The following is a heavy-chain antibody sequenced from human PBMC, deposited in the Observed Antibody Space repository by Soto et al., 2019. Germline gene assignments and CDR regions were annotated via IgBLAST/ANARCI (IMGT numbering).Heavy chain of an antibody. CDR3: ASTSYGDYVDAFDI. D-gene: IGHD4-17*01. CDR1: GGSISSYY. Sequence: QVQLQESGPGLVKPSETLSLTCTVSGGSISSYYWSWIRQPPGKGLEWIGYIYYSGSTNYNPSPTRRVPXXVXTXXNQFGLELGSVTAADTAVYYCASTSYGDYVDAFDIWGQGTMVTVSS. J-gene: IGHJ3*02. CDR2: IYYSGST. V-gene: IGHV4-59*01.